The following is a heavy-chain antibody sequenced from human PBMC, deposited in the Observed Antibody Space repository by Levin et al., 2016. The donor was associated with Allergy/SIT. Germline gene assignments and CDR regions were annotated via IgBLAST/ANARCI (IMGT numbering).Heavy chain of an antibody. CDR2: ISAYNGNT. J-gene: IGHJ4*02. Sequence: WVRQAPGQGLEWMGWISAYNGNTNYAQKLQGRVTMTTDTSTSTAYMELRSLRSDDTAVYYCARAPGEYNWNDFRLGYWGQGTLVTVSS. V-gene: IGHV1-18*01. D-gene: IGHD1-1*01. CDR3: ARAPGEYNWNDFRLGY.